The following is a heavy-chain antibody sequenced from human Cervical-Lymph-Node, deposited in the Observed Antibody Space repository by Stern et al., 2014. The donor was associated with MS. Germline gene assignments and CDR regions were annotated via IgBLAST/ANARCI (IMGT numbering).Heavy chain of an antibody. J-gene: IGHJ4*02. CDR1: GFSLSTSGVG. V-gene: IGHV2-5*02. CDR2: IYWDDDK. D-gene: IGHD6-13*01. Sequence: QITLKESGPTLVKPTQTLTLTCTFSGFSLSTSGVGVGWIRQPPGKALEWLALIYWDDDKRYSPSLKSRLTITKDTSKNQVVLTMTNMDPVDTATYYCAHSGYSSTELVLIREPYYFDYWGQGTLVTVSS. CDR3: AHSGYSSTELVLIREPYYFDY.